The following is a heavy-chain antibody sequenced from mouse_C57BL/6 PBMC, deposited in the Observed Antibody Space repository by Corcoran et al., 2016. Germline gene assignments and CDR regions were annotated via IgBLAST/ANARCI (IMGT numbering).Heavy chain of an antibody. CDR3: ARWGLHDSCAY. V-gene: IGHV1-26*01. CDR1: GYTFTDYY. J-gene: IGHJ3*01. CDR2: INPNNGGT. Sequence: EVQLQQSGPELVKPGASVKISCKASGYTFTDYYMNWVKQSHGKSLEWIGDINPNNGGTSYNQKFKGKATLTVDKSSSTAYMELRSRTSEDSAVYYGARWGLHDSCAYWGQGTLVTVSA. D-gene: IGHD2-13*01.